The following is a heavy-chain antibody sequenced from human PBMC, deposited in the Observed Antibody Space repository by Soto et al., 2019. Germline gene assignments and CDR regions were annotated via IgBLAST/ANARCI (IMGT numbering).Heavy chain of an antibody. Sequence: SETLSLTCTVSGGSISSYYWSWIRQPPGKGLEWIGYIYYSGSTNYNPSLKSRVTISVDQSKNQFSLKLSSVTAADTAVYYCAREGSDYGDYNYYYYYMDVWGKGTTVTVSS. CDR3: AREGSDYGDYNYYYYYMDV. V-gene: IGHV4-59*01. D-gene: IGHD4-17*01. CDR1: GGSISSYY. J-gene: IGHJ6*03. CDR2: IYYSGST.